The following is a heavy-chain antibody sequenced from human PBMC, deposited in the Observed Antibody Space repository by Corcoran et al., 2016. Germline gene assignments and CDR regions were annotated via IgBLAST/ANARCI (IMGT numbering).Heavy chain of an antibody. CDR3: ARDVLADGVGARYYYYGMDV. CDR1: GYTFTSYG. V-gene: IGHV1-18*01. D-gene: IGHD1-26*01. J-gene: IGHJ6*02. CDR2: ISAYNGNT. Sequence: QVQLVQSGAEVKKPGASVKVSCKASGYTFTSYGISWVRQAPGQGLEWMGWISAYNGNTNYAQKLQGRVTMTTDTSTSTAYMELRSLRSDDTAVYYCARDVLADGVGARYYYYGMDVWGQGTTVTVSS.